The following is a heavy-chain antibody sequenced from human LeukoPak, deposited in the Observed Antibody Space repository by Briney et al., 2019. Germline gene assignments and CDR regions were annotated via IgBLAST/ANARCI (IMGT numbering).Heavy chain of an antibody. V-gene: IGHV4-38-2*02. CDR3: ARDRRWLTPDCTSTSCYENYFDP. D-gene: IGHD2-2*01. CDR1: GYSISSGYQ. CDR2: IFHSGSA. Sequence: PSETLSLTCSVSGYSISSGYQWAWIRQSPGKGLEWIGSIFHSGSAHYNPSLKSRVTISVDTSRNQFSLKLNSVSATDTAVYYCARDRRWLTPDCTSTSCYENYFDPWGQGTLVTVSS. J-gene: IGHJ5*02.